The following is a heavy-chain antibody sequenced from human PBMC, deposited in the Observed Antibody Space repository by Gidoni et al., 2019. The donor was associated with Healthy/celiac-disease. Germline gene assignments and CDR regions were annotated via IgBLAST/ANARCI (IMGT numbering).Heavy chain of an antibody. CDR2: ISGSGGST. CDR1: GFTFSSYA. J-gene: IGHJ4*02. V-gene: IGHV3-23*01. D-gene: IGHD6-13*01. Sequence: EVQLLESGGGLVQPGGSLRLSCAASGFTFSSYAMSWVRQAPGKGLGWVSAISGSGGSTYYADSVKGRFTISRDNSKNTLYLQMNSLRAEDTAVYYCAKDGRFSSWWGKNYFDYWGQGTLVTVSS. CDR3: AKDGRFSSWWGKNYFDY.